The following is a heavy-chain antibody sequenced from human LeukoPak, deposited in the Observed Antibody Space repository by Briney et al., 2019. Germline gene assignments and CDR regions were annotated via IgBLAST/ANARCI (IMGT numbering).Heavy chain of an antibody. D-gene: IGHD5-12*01. CDR1: GFSFSSYA. V-gene: IGHV3-23*01. J-gene: IGHJ4*02. CDR2: ISGSGDST. CDR3: AKRLPPYYFDN. Sequence: GGSLRLSCAASGFSFSSYAMSWVRQAPGKGLEWVSGISGSGDSTYYADSVKGRFTISRDNSKNTLYLQMNSLRAEDTAVYHCAKRLPPYYFDNWGQGTLVTVSS.